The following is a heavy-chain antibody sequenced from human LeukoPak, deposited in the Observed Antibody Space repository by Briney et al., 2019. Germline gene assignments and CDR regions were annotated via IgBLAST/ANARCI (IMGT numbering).Heavy chain of an antibody. V-gene: IGHV3-74*01. CDR1: GFTFSSYW. CDR3: ARAYYDFWSGHSWFDP. J-gene: IGHJ5*02. CDR2: INSDGSST. D-gene: IGHD3-3*01. Sequence: PGGSLRLSCAASGFTFSSYWMHWVRQVPGKGLAWVSRINSDGSSTSYADSVKGRFTISRDNAKNTLYLQMNSLRAEDTAVYYCARAYYDFWSGHSWFDPWGQGTLVTVSS.